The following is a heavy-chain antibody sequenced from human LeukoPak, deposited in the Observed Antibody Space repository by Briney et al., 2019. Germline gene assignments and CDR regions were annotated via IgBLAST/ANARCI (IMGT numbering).Heavy chain of an antibody. Sequence: QAGGSLRLSCGVSGFTLTNYGMHWVRQAPGKGLEWVAVLSHDGNFIDYAASVKSRFTISRDTSTNTLFLQMSSLRAEDTAVYYCARDVDLYLDFWGQGTLATVSS. CDR1: GFTLTNYG. D-gene: IGHD2-21*01. CDR2: LSHDGNFI. J-gene: IGHJ4*02. V-gene: IGHV3-33*02. CDR3: ARDVDLYLDF.